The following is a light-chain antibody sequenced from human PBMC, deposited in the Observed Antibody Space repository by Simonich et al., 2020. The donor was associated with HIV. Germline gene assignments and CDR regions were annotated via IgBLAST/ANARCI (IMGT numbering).Light chain of an antibody. V-gene: IGKV4-1*01. CDR2: WAS. Sequence: DIVMTQSPDSLAVSLGERATINCKSSQSVLSSSNNKNYLAWYQQKPGQPPNLLIYWASTLESGVPDRFSGSGSGTDFTLTISSLQAEDVAVYYCQQYYSTPLTFGGGTKVEIK. J-gene: IGKJ4*01. CDR1: QSVLSSSNNKNY. CDR3: QQYYSTPLT.